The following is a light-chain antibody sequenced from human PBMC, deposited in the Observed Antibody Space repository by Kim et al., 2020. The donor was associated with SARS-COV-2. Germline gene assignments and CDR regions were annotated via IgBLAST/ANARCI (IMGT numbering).Light chain of an antibody. CDR3: QQYDSYPWT. Sequence: DIQMTQSPSTLSASAGERVTITCRASQSISNWLAWYQHTPGKAPKLVIYRASVLQSGVPSRFSGSGSGTEFTLTISGLQPDDFATYYCQQYDSYPWTFGQRAKVDIK. J-gene: IGKJ1*01. V-gene: IGKV1-5*03. CDR2: RAS. CDR1: QSISNW.